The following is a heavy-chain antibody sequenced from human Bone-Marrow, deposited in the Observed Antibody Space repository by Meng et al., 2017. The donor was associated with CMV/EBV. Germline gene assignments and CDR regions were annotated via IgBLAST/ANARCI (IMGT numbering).Heavy chain of an antibody. Sequence: ASVKVSCKASGYTFTSYGISWVRQAPGQGLEWMGWISAYNGNTNYAQKLQGRVTMTTDTSTSTAYMELRSLRSDDTAVYYCASGRYCSSTSCYLSSFDYWGQGTLVTVSS. CDR2: ISAYNGNT. V-gene: IGHV1-18*01. J-gene: IGHJ4*02. CDR1: GYTFTSYG. CDR3: ASGRYCSSTSCYLSSFDY. D-gene: IGHD2-2*01.